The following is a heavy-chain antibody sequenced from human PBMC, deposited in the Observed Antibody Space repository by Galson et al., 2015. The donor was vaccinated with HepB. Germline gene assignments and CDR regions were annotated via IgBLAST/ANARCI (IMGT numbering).Heavy chain of an antibody. J-gene: IGHJ5*02. CDR1: GFTFSSYA. D-gene: IGHD3-22*01. Sequence: SLRLSCAASGFTFSSYAMHWVRQAPGKGLEYVSAISSNGGSTYYADSVKGRFTISRDNSKNTLYLQMSSLRAEDTAVYYCVNGPPVVTNDKNYNWFDPWGQGTLVTVSS. CDR2: ISSNGGST. V-gene: IGHV3-64D*06. CDR3: VNGPPVVTNDKNYNWFDP.